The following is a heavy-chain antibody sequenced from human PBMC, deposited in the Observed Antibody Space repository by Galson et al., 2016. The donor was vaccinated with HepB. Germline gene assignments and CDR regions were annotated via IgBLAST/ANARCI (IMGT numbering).Heavy chain of an antibody. CDR3: VRGSYGSGAYYITPFDY. CDR2: ISSSITTT. J-gene: IGHJ4*01. Sequence: SLRLSCAASGFTFNNFGMNWVRQAPGKGLEWVSYISSSITTTYYADSVQGRFIISRDNAKNSLHLQMNALPPEDTAVYYCVRGSYGSGAYYITPFDYWGQGTLVTVS. V-gene: IGHV3-48*04. CDR1: GFTFNNFG. D-gene: IGHD3-10*01.